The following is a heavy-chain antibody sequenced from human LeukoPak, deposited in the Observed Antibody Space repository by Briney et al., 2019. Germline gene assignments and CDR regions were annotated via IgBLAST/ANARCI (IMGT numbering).Heavy chain of an antibody. J-gene: IGHJ3*02. Sequence: KPSETLSLTCVVYGGSLSGLYWSWIRQPPGKGLEWIGEINHSGSPNYNPSLKSRVTISVDTPKNQFSVKLSSVTAAGTAVYYWPREPSGDYSGAFDIWGQGTMVPVSS. CDR3: PREPSGDYSGAFDI. CDR2: INHSGSP. D-gene: IGHD4-11*01. V-gene: IGHV4-34*01. CDR1: GGSLSGLY.